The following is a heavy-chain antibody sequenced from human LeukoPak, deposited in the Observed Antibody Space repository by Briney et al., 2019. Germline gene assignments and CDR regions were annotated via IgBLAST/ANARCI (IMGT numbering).Heavy chain of an antibody. CDR1: GFTFSSYE. D-gene: IGHD3-22*01. V-gene: IGHV3-23*01. CDR2: ISGSGGST. CDR3: AKDQVSDYYDSSGRFDY. J-gene: IGHJ4*02. Sequence: PGGSLRLSCAASGFTFSSYEMNWVRQAPGKGLEWVSAISGSGGSTYYADSVKGRFTISRDNSKNTLYLQMNSLRAEDTAVYYCAKDQVSDYYDSSGRFDYWGQGTPVTVSS.